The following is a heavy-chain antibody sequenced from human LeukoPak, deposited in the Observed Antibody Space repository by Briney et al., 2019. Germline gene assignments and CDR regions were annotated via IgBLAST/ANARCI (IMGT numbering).Heavy chain of an antibody. CDR2: IIPIFGTA. D-gene: IGHD2-2*01. V-gene: IGHV1-69*05. J-gene: IGHJ4*02. CDR3: ARDPINCSSTSCQETDY. CDR1: GGTFSSYA. Sequence: ASVKVSCKASGGTFSSYAISWVRQAPGQGLEWMGGIIPIFGTANYAQKFQGRVTITTDESTSTAYMELSSLRSEDTAVYYCARDPINCSSTSCQETDYWGQGTLVTVSS.